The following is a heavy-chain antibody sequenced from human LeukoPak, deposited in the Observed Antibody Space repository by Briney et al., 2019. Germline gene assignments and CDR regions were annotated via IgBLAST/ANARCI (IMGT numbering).Heavy chain of an antibody. CDR2: ISGSGGST. J-gene: IGHJ4*02. CDR1: GFTFSSYA. V-gene: IGHV3-23*01. D-gene: IGHD6-13*01. CDR3: ARPSTSGIAAAGLKY. Sequence: GGSLRLSCAASGFTFSSYAMSWVRQAPGMGLEWVSGISGSGGSTYYADSVKGRFTISRDNSKNTLYLQMNSLRAEDTAVYYCARPSTSGIAAAGLKYWGQGTLVTVSS.